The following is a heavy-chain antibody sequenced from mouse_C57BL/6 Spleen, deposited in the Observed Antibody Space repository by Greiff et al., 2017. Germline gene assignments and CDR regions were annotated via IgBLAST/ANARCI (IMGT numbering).Heavy chain of an antibody. CDR2: IYPGDGDT. Sequence: QVQLQQSGPELVKPGASVKISCKASGYAFSSSWMNWVKQRPGKGLEWIGRIYPGDGDTNYNGKFKGKATLTADKSSSAAYMQLSSLTSEDSAVYFCARGRDYGNYEYFAVWGTGTTVTVSS. CDR1: GYAFSSSW. D-gene: IGHD2-1*01. CDR3: ARGRDYGNYEYFAV. V-gene: IGHV1-82*01. J-gene: IGHJ1*03.